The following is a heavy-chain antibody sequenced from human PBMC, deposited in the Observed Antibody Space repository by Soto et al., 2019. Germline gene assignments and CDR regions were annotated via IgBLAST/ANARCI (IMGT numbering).Heavy chain of an antibody. D-gene: IGHD2-2*01. CDR2: TYYRSKLYN. Sequence: PPQILPLTRPTSGHSVSSNTAALNWIRQSPPRSLKRLGRTYYRSKLYNDYAVSVKSRITINPDTSKNQFSLQLNSVTPEDTAVYYCARDPQDIVVVPAAERVYYYYYYGMDVWGQGTTVTVSS. CDR1: GHSVSSNTAA. V-gene: IGHV6-1*01. J-gene: IGHJ6*02. CDR3: ARDPQDIVVVPAAERVYYYYYYGMDV.